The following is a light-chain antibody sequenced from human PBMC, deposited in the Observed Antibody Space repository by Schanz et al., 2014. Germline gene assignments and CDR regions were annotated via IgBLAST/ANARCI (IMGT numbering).Light chain of an antibody. CDR2: DAS. J-gene: IGKJ2*01. CDR1: DSSSSW. V-gene: IGKV1-5*01. CDR3: QQYDNLPYT. Sequence: DVQMTQSPSTLSASVGDRVTITCRASDSSSSWLAWYQQKPGKAPKLLIYDASRLESGVPSRFSGSGSGTDFTFTISSLQPEDIATYYCQQYDNLPYTFGQGTKLEIK.